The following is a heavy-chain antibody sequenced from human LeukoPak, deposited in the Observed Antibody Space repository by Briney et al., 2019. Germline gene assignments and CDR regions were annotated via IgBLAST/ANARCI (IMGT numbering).Heavy chain of an antibody. J-gene: IGHJ3*02. Sequence: AETLSLTCAVSGGSISSSNWWSWVRQPPGKGLEWIGEIYHSGSTNYNPSLKSRVTISVDKSKNQFSPKLSSVTAADTAVYYCARDQAPRGSFNAFDIWGQGTMVTVSS. CDR2: IYHSGST. D-gene: IGHD6-13*01. CDR1: GGSISSSNW. CDR3: ARDQAPRGSFNAFDI. V-gene: IGHV4-4*02.